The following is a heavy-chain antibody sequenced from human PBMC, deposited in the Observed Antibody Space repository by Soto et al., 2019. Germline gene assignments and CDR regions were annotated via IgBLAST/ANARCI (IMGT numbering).Heavy chain of an antibody. V-gene: IGHV4-30-2*01. D-gene: IGHD3-3*01. CDR1: GGSISSGGYS. Sequence: NPSETLSLTCAVSGGSISSGGYSWSWIRQPPGKGLEWIGYIYHSGSTYYNPSLKSRVTISVDRSKNQFSLKLSSVTAADTAVYYCARAPYDFWSGYYHNWFDPWGQGTLVTVSS. CDR3: ARAPYDFWSGYYHNWFDP. CDR2: IYHSGST. J-gene: IGHJ5*02.